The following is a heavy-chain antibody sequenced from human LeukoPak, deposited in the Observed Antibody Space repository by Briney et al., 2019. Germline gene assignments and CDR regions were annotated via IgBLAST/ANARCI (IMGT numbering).Heavy chain of an antibody. CDR2: INPSGGST. V-gene: IGHV1-46*01. Sequence: ASVKVSCKAPGYTFTSYYMHWVRQAPGQGLEWMGIINPSGGSTSYAQKFQGRVTMTRDTSTSTVYMELSSLRSEDTAVYYCASSVLRGVISDYWGQGTLVTVSS. D-gene: IGHD3-10*01. CDR1: GYTFTSYY. J-gene: IGHJ4*02. CDR3: ASSVLRGVISDY.